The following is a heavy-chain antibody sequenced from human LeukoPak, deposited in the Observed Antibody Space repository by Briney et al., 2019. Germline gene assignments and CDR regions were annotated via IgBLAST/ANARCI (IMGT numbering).Heavy chain of an antibody. J-gene: IGHJ5*02. CDR1: GYSISSGYY. V-gene: IGHV4-38-2*02. CDR3: ARGGGPSNWFDP. Sequence: SSETLSLTCTVSGYSISSGYYWGWIRQPPGKGLEWIGSIYHSGSTYYNPSLKSRVTISVDTSKNQFSLKLSSVTAADTAVYYCARGGGPSNWFDPWGQGTLVTVSS. CDR2: IYHSGST. D-gene: IGHD4-23*01.